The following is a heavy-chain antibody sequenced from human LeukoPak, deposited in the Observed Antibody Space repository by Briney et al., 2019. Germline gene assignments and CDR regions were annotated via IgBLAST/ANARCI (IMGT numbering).Heavy chain of an antibody. CDR1: GGSISSGSYY. Sequence: SETLSLTCTVSGGSISSGSYYWSWIRQPAGKGLEWIGRIYTSGSTNYNPSLKSRVTISVDTSKNQFSLKLSSVTAADTAVYYCARVGYCSGGSCYSGLDWFDPWGQGTLVTVSS. V-gene: IGHV4-61*02. CDR3: ARVGYCSGGSCYSGLDWFDP. CDR2: IYTSGST. D-gene: IGHD2-15*01. J-gene: IGHJ5*02.